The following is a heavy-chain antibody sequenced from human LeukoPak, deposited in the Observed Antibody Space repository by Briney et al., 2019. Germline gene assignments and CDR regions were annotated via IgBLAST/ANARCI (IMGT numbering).Heavy chain of an antibody. J-gene: IGHJ4*02. CDR1: GFTFSSYA. CDR2: VSYDGSNK. Sequence: GGSLRLSCAASGFTFSSYAMHWVRQAPGKGLEWVAVVSYDGSNKYYADSVKGRFTISRDNSKNTLYLQMNSLRAEDTAVYYCARETRDIVVEGAYGRHFDYWGQGTLVTVSS. V-gene: IGHV3-30-3*01. CDR3: ARETRDIVVEGAYGRHFDY. D-gene: IGHD2-2*01.